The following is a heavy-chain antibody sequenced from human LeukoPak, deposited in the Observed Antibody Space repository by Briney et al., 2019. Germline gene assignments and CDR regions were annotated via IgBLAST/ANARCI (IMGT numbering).Heavy chain of an antibody. D-gene: IGHD3-3*01. V-gene: IGHV3-7*01. CDR3: ARNTIFGVADFYYYYYYMDV. J-gene: IGHJ6*03. CDR1: GLHFSGTA. CDR2: IKQDGSEK. Sequence: PGGSLRLSCAASGLHFSGTAMSWVRQAPGKGLEWVANIKQDGSEKYYVDSVKGRFTISRDNAKNSLYLQMNSLRAEDTAVYYCARNTIFGVADFYYYYYYMDVWGKGTTVTVSS.